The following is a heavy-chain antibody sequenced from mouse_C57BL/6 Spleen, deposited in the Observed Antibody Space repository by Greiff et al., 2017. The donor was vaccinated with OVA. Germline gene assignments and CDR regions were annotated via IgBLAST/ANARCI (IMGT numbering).Heavy chain of an antibody. J-gene: IGHJ4*01. CDR1: GFTFSSYT. CDR2: ISGGGGNT. CDR3: ARGGDYDGYYYAMDY. Sequence: EVHLVESGGGLVKPGGSLKLSCAASGFTFSSYTMSWVRQTPEKRLEWVATISGGGGNTYYPDSVKGRFTISRDNAKNTLYLQMSSLRSEDTALYYCARGGDYDGYYYAMDYWGQGTSVTVSS. V-gene: IGHV5-9*01. D-gene: IGHD2-4*01.